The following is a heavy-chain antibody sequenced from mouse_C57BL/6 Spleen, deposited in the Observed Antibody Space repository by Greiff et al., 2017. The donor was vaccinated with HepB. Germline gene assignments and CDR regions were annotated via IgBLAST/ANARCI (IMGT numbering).Heavy chain of an antibody. CDR2: IYPGDGDT. J-gene: IGHJ3*01. D-gene: IGHD1-1*01. Sequence: VQVVESGAELVKPGASVKISCKASGYAFSSYWMNWVKQRPGKGLEWIGQIYPGDGDTNYNGKFKGKATLTADKSSSTAYMQLSSLTSEDSAVYFCARSDYGKGFAYWGQGTLVTVSA. CDR1: GYAFSSYW. V-gene: IGHV1-80*01. CDR3: ARSDYGKGFAY.